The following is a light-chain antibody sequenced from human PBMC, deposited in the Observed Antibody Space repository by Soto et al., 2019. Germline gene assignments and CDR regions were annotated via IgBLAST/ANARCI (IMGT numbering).Light chain of an antibody. CDR1: QSVSSN. Sequence: EIVMTQSPATLSVSPGERATLSCRASQSVSSNLAWYQQQPGQAPRLLISGASTRATGIPARFSGSGSGTDFTLTISSLQPEDFATYYCQQSYSTPYTFGQGTRLEIK. CDR2: GAS. J-gene: IGKJ5*01. V-gene: IGKV3-15*01. CDR3: QQSYSTPYT.